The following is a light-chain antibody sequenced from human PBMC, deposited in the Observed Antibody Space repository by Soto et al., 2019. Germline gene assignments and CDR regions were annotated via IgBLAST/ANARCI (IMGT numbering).Light chain of an antibody. V-gene: IGKV1-39*01. CDR1: QSISTY. Sequence: EIQMTQSPTSLSASVGYRVTITCLASQSISTYLIWYQQKPGKAPKLLIYATSSLQSGVPSRFSGSGSGTDFTLTISSLQPEDFATYYCQQSYSTPPGTFGQGPKVDI. CDR2: ATS. CDR3: QQSYSTPPGT. J-gene: IGKJ1*01.